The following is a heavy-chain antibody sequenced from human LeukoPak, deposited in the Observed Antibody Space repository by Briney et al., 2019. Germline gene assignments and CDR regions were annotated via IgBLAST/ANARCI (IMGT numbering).Heavy chain of an antibody. D-gene: IGHD2-21*01. J-gene: IGHJ4*02. CDR2: ISAYNGNT. V-gene: IGHV1-18*01. CDR3: ARTTQEHIVVVIAPYYFDY. Sequence: GASVKVSCKASGYTFTSYGISWVRQAPGQGLEWMGWISAYNGNTNYAQKLQGRVTMTTDTSTSTAYMELRSLRSDDTAVYYCARTTQEHIVVVIAPYYFDYWGQGTLVTVSS. CDR1: GYTFTSYG.